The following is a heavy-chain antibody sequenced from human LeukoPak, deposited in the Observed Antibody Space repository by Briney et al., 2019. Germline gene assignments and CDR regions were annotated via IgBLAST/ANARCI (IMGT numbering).Heavy chain of an antibody. Sequence: PSETLSLTCTVSGGPISSSFWGWIRQPPGKGLEWIGHIYYSGSTNYNPSLKSRVTISVDTSKNQFSLKLSSVTAADTAVYSCARRGANSGSYSHFDLWGRGTLVTVSA. V-gene: IGHV4-59*01. CDR3: ARRGANSGSYSHFDL. D-gene: IGHD1-26*01. J-gene: IGHJ2*01. CDR2: IYYSGST. CDR1: GGPISSSF.